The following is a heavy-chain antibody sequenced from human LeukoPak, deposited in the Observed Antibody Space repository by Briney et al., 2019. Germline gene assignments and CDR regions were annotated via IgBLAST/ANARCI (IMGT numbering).Heavy chain of an antibody. J-gene: IGHJ4*02. V-gene: IGHV1-69*04. D-gene: IGHD2/OR15-2a*01. CDR1: GGTFGNDA. CDR3: AREIGGGPYYFDY. CDR2: IVPILGFT. Sequence: SVKVSCKASGGTFGNDAITWVRQAPGQGLEWMGRIVPILGFTNYPQRFEGKVTLTADKSTDTAYMELSSLTSEDTAVYYCAREIGGGPYYFDYWGQGTLVTVSS.